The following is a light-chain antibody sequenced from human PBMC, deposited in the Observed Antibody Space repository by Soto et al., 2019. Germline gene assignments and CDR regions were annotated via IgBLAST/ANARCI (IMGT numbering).Light chain of an antibody. V-gene: IGLV1-40*01. J-gene: IGLJ1*01. Sequence: QFVLTQPPSVAGSPGQSVTSSCTGMSYKIGAGYNVDWYQQLPGTAPKLLIYGKNNRPAGVPARFSGSKSGTSASLAIAGLQAEDEGDYYCQSYDSSLSGYVFGTGTKVTVL. CDR2: GKN. CDR1: SYKIGAGYN. CDR3: QSYDSSLSGYV.